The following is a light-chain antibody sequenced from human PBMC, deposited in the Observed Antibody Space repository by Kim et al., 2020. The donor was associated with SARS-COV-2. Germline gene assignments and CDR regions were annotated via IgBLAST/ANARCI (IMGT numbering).Light chain of an antibody. Sequence: EIVLTQSPGTLSLSPGERATLSCRASQSVASNHLAWFQQKPGQDPRLLIYGTSSRATGIPDRFSASESGTDFTLTISRLEPEDFAVYYCQQYDRSPYTFGQGTELEI. J-gene: IGKJ2*01. CDR1: QSVASNH. CDR3: QQYDRSPYT. CDR2: GTS. V-gene: IGKV3-20*01.